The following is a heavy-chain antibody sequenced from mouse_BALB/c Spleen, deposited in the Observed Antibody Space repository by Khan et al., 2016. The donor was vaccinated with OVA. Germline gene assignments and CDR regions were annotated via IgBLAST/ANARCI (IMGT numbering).Heavy chain of an antibody. Sequence: QVQLKESGAELARPGASVRMSCKASGYTFTSNTMHWVKQRPGQGLEWIGYINPRSGYTNYNQNFKDKATLTADKSSSTAYMQLSSLTSEDSAVYCCARRTTGYTMDYWGQGTSVTVSS. J-gene: IGHJ4*01. CDR1: GYTFTSNT. V-gene: IGHV1-4*01. D-gene: IGHD2-14*01. CDR2: INPRSGYT. CDR3: ARRTTGYTMDY.